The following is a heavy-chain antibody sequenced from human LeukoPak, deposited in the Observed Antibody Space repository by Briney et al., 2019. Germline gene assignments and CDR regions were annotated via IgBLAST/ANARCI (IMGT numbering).Heavy chain of an antibody. D-gene: IGHD3-10*01. CDR3: AKAGTYYASGSFSDH. Sequence: PGGSLRLSCGASGFSVSGYWMSWVRQAPGEGLEWVSGISGGGDHTNYVDSVKGRFTISRDNSKNTLYLQMKSLRVEDTAVYYCAKAGTYYASGSFSDHWGQGTLVTVSS. V-gene: IGHV3-23*01. CDR2: ISGGGDHT. J-gene: IGHJ5*02. CDR1: GFSVSGYW.